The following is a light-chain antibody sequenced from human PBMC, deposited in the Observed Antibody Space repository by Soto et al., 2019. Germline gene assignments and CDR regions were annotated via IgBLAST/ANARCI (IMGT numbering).Light chain of an antibody. CDR1: SSNIGAGYD. V-gene: IGLV1-40*01. J-gene: IGLJ2*01. CDR3: QSYDTSLSGVV. Sequence: QSVLTQPPSVSGAPGQRVTISCTGSSSNIGAGYDVHWYHQLPGTAPKLLIYANNNRPSGVPDRFSGSKSGTSASLAITGLQAEDEADYYCQSYDTSLSGVVFGGGTKLTVL. CDR2: ANN.